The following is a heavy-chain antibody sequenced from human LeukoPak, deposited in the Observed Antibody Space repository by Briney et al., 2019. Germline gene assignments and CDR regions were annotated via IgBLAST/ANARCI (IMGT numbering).Heavy chain of an antibody. CDR2: ISSSSSYI. D-gene: IGHD3-9*01. J-gene: IGHJ4*02. CDR1: GFTVSSNY. Sequence: GVLRLSCAASGFTVSSNYMSWVRQAPGKGLEWVSSISSSSSYIYYADSVKGRFTISRDNAKNSLYLQMNGLRPEDTAVYYCARDSSVVRYFEWWDYFDHWGQGTMVTVSS. V-gene: IGHV3-21*01. CDR3: ARDSSVVRYFEWWDYFDH.